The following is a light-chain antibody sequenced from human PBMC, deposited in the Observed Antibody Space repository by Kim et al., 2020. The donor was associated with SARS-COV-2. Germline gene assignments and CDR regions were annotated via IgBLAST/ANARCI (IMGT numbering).Light chain of an antibody. J-gene: IGKJ2*01. CDR3: QQSYSSPRT. CDR2: AAS. Sequence: SASVGDRVTITCRTSQSISSYLNWYQQKPGKAPKLLIFAASSLQSGVPSRFSGSGSGTDFTLTISSLQPEDFATYYCQQSYSSPRTFGQGTKLEI. V-gene: IGKV1-39*01. CDR1: QSISSY.